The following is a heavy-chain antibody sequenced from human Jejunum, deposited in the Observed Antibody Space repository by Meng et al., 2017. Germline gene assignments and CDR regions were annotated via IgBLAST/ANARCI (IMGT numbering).Heavy chain of an antibody. V-gene: IGHV4-31*03. D-gene: IGHD3-10*01. Sequence: QVQLQESGPGLVKPSQTLSLTFIVSGGSMSHSDYYWTWLRHHPGKGLEWIGYVYYSGTTYYNPSLKSRVIISVDTPKNQFSLKLSSVTAADTAVYYCARQRIWFGELFWFDPWGQGTLVTVSS. CDR1: GGSMSHSDYY. CDR2: VYYSGTT. J-gene: IGHJ5*02. CDR3: ARQRIWFGELFWFDP.